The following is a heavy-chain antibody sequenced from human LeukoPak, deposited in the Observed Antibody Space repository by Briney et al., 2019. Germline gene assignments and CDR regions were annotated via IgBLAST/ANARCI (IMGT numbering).Heavy chain of an antibody. D-gene: IGHD3-10*01. CDR2: INPNSGGT. Sequence: ASVKVSCEASGYTFTGYYMHWVRQAPGQGLEWMGWINPNSGGTNYAQKFQGRVTMTRDTSISTAYMELSRLRSDDTAVYYCASHPYYYGSGSSPDYWGQGTLVTVSS. CDR3: ASHPYYYGSGSSPDY. J-gene: IGHJ4*02. CDR1: GYTFTGYY. V-gene: IGHV1-2*02.